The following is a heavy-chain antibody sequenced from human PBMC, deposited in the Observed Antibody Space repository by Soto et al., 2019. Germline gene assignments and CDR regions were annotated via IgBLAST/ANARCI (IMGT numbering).Heavy chain of an antibody. J-gene: IGHJ4*02. V-gene: IGHV3-23*01. CDR2: ISGSGGTT. D-gene: IGHD2-15*01. CDR3: AKLETVVATNLDY. Sequence: EVQLLESGGGLVQPGGSPRLSCAASGFTFTSYAMSWVRQAPGKGLEWVSAISGSGGTTFYADSVKGRFTISRDNSKNTLYLQMNSLRAEDTAVYYCAKLETVVATNLDYWGQGILVTVSS. CDR1: GFTFTSYA.